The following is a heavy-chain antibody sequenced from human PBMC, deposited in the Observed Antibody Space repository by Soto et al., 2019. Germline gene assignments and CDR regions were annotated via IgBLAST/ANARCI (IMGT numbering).Heavy chain of an antibody. J-gene: IGHJ6*02. D-gene: IGHD3-10*01. CDR3: VRPLPSGQTHARDV. CDR1: GLPVAGSY. Sequence: GGSLRLSCVASGLPVAGSYMAWVRQAPGKGLEWASVIYNDGTTYYSQSVEGRFTISRDTSKNTLYLQMDRLRDEDTAVYYCVRPLPSGQTHARDVWGQGTTVTV. V-gene: IGHV3-53*01. CDR2: IYNDGTT.